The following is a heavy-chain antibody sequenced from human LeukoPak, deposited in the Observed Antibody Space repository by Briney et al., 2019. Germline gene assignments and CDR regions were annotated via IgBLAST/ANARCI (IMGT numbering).Heavy chain of an antibody. D-gene: IGHD3-3*01. CDR1: GFTFSSYW. V-gene: IGHV3-7*01. CDR3: ASEGQRVHPYYDFWNGFY. CDR2: IKQDGSEK. Sequence: PGGSLRLSCAASGFTFSSYWMSWVRQAPGKGLEWVANIKQDGSEKYYVDSVKGRFTISRDNAKNSLYLQMSSLRAEDTAVYYCASEGQRVHPYYDFWNGFYWGQGALVTVSP. J-gene: IGHJ4*02.